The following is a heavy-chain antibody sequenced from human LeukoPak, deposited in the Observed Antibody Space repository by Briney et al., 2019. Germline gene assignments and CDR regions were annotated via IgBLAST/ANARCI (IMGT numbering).Heavy chain of an antibody. CDR1: GFTFSSYR. D-gene: IGHD2-2*01. CDR3: AGVVPAAIDAFDI. J-gene: IGHJ3*02. V-gene: IGHV3-21*01. CDR2: ISSSSSYI. Sequence: PGGSLRLSCAASGFTFSSYRMNWVRQAPGKGLEWVSSISSSSSYIYYADSVKGRFTISRDNAKNSLYLQMNSLRAEDTAVYYCAGVVPAAIDAFDIWGQGTMVTVSS.